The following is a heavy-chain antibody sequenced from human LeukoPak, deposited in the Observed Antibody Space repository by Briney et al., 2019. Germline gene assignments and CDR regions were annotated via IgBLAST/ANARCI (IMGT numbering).Heavy chain of an antibody. Sequence: SETLSLTCTVSGGSISSYYWSWIRQPPGKGLEWIGYIYYSGSTNYNPSLKSRVTISVDTSKNQFSLKLSSVTAADTAVYYCARDRGSSGLIDYWGQGTLVTDSS. V-gene: IGHV4-59*01. CDR3: ARDRGSSGLIDY. J-gene: IGHJ4*02. D-gene: IGHD6-19*01. CDR2: IYYSGST. CDR1: GGSISSYY.